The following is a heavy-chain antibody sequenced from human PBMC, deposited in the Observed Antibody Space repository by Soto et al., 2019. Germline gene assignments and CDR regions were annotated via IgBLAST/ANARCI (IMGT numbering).Heavy chain of an antibody. V-gene: IGHV5-51*01. CDR3: ATGYYASSGYSLFDY. J-gene: IGHJ4*02. CDR2: IYPGDSDT. D-gene: IGHD3-22*01. Sequence: RGESLKISCKGSGYSFTSYWIGWVRQMPGKGLEWMGIIYPGDSDTRYSPSFQGQVTISADKSISTAYLQWSSLKASDTAMYYCATGYYASSGYSLFDYWGQGTLVTVSS. CDR1: GYSFTSYW.